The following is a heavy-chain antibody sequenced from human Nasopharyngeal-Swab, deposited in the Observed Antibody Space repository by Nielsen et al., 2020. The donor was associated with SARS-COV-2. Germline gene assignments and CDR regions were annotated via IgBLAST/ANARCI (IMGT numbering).Heavy chain of an antibody. CDR3: AKDQGSYYDY. CDR2: IYSGGSST. V-gene: IGHV3-23*03. J-gene: IGHJ4*02. D-gene: IGHD1-26*01. Sequence: GGYLRLSCAVCGFKFSSYAMRWVSKDPGKGLEWVSVIYSGGSSTYYGDSVKGRFTISRDNSKNTLYLQMNSLRAEDTAVYYCAKDQGSYYDYWGQGTLVTVSS. CDR1: GFKFSSYA.